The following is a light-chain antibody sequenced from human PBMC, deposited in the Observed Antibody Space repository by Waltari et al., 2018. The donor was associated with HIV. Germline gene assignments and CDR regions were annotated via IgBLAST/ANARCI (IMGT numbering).Light chain of an antibody. V-gene: IGLV2-8*01. CDR2: EVI. CDR1: SSDVGGYNY. Sequence: QSALTQPPSASGSPGQSVTISCTGTSSDVGGYNYVSWYQQHPAKAPEYIIYEVIKRPSGVPDRCCCSKSGNAASLTVSGLQAEDEADYYCSAYAGSNWVFGGGTKLTVL. CDR3: SAYAGSNWV. J-gene: IGLJ3*02.